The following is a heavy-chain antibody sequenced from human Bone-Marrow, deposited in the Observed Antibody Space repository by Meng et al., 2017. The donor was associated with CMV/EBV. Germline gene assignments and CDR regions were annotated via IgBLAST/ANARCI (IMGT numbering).Heavy chain of an antibody. V-gene: IGHV1-69*12. CDR3: AWGGRWYRFDY. CDR2: IIPIFGTA. J-gene: IGHJ4*02. Sequence: QVQRVQAGAEVKKTGSSVKVSCNASGGTFSSYAISWVRQAPGQGLEWMGGIIPIFGTANYAQKFQGRVTITADESTSTAYMELSSLRSEDTAVYYCAWGGRWYRFDYWGQGTLVTVSS. D-gene: IGHD3-16*01. CDR1: GGTFSSYA.